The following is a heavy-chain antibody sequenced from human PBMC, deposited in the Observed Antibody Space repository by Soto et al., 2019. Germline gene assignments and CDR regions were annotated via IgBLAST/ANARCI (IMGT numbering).Heavy chain of an antibody. Sequence: GGSLRLSCAASGFRFSDYVMHWVRQAPGKGLEWVSVMWYHGRYLFYADSVKGRFTISRDYFNYTLYLQINSLRAEGTALYYCAKVQEFCGYNCYTVDSWGQGALVTVSS. CDR2: MWYHGRYL. CDR1: GFRFSDYV. D-gene: IGHD2-21*02. CDR3: AKVQEFCGYNCYTVDS. J-gene: IGHJ4*02. V-gene: IGHV3-33*06.